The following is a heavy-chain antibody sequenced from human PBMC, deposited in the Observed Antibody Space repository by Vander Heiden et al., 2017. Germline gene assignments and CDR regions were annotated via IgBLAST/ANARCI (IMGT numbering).Heavy chain of an antibody. D-gene: IGHD3-22*01. Sequence: QLQLQESGPGLVKPSETLSLTCTVSGGSISSSSYYWGWIRQPPGKGLEWIGSIYYSGSTYYNTSLKSRVTISVDTSKNQFSLKLSSVTAADTAVYYCARRNYYDSSGYYWGQGTLVTVSS. CDR1: GGSISSSSYY. J-gene: IGHJ4*02. V-gene: IGHV4-39*01. CDR2: IYYSGST. CDR3: ARRNYYDSSGYY.